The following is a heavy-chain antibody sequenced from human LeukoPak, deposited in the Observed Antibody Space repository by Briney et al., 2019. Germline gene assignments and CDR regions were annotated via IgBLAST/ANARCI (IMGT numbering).Heavy chain of an antibody. V-gene: IGHV3-23*01. CDR2: ISGSGGST. CDR1: GFTFSSYV. D-gene: IGHD2-21*02. Sequence: GGSLRLSCAASGFTFSSYVMKWVRQAPGKGLEWVSGISGSGGSTYYADSVKGRFTISRDNSKNTLYLQMNSLRAEDTAVYYCAKDTLTAPNGAFDMWGRGTMVTVSS. J-gene: IGHJ3*02. CDR3: AKDTLTAPNGAFDM.